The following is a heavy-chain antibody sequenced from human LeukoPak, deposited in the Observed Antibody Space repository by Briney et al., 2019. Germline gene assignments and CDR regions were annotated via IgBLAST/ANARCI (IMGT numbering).Heavy chain of an antibody. CDR2: ISGSGDKT. D-gene: IGHD4-23*01. V-gene: IGHV3-23*01. Sequence: GGSLRLSCAVSGFPFSDFAMSWVRQTPGKGLEWVSAISGSGDKTYYADSVKGRFTISRDNSKNTLYLQMNSLRAEDTAVYYCATLGNVVTPAYWGQGTLVTVSS. CDR1: GFPFSDFA. CDR3: ATLGNVVTPAY. J-gene: IGHJ4*02.